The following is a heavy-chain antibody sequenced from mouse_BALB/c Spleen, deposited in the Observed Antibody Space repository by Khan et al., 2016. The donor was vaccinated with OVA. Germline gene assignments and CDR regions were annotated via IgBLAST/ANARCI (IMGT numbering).Heavy chain of an antibody. V-gene: IGHV9-1*02. CDR3: ARIPSYWYFDV. Sequence: QIQLVQSGPELKKPGETVKISCKASGYTFTNYGMNWVKQAPGKGLKWMGWINTYTGEPTYAEDFKGRFVFSLETSASTAYLQISNLKNEDMTTYFCARIPSYWYFDVWGAGTTVTVSS. J-gene: IGHJ1*01. CDR2: INTYTGEP. CDR1: GYTFTNYG.